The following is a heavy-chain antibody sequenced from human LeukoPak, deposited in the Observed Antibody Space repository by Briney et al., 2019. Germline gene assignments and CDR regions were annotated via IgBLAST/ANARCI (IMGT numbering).Heavy chain of an antibody. Sequence: GGSLRLSCAASGFTFDDYAMHWVRQAPGKGLEWVSGITWNSGETAYADSVKGRFTISRDNAKSSLYLQMNSLKADDTALYYCAKNEGSSRAFADWGQGTLVTVSS. D-gene: IGHD1-1*01. V-gene: IGHV3-9*01. CDR3: AKNEGSSRAFAD. J-gene: IGHJ4*02. CDR2: ITWNSGET. CDR1: GFTFDDYA.